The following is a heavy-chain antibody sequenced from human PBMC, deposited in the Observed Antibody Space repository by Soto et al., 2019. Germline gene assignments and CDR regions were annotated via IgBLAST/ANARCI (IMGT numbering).Heavy chain of an antibody. J-gene: IGHJ6*02. V-gene: IGHV3-9*01. CDR2: VGWNGGDI. D-gene: IGHD2-2*01. Sequence: GWSLRLSCASSVFTLDDYTMHWVRQAPGKGLEWVSGVGWNGGDIVYADSVKGRFTVSRDNTKNSLYLEVNSLRAEDTAIYYCAKDRAVVVPVSTSYFHYYGLDVWGQGTTVTVSS. CDR1: VFTLDDYT. CDR3: AKDRAVVVPVSTSYFHYYGLDV.